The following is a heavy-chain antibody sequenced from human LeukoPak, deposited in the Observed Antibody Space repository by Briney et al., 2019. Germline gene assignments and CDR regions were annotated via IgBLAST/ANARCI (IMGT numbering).Heavy chain of an antibody. CDR3: ARSTVTTIYYYYGMDV. D-gene: IGHD4-17*01. CDR1: GFTFSTYS. CDR2: ISGSSIYI. V-gene: IGHV3-21*01. Sequence: PGGSLRLSCAASGFTFSTYSMNWVRQAPGKGLEWVSSISGSSIYIYYADSVKGRFTISRDNSKNTLYLQMNSLRAEDTAVYYCARSTVTTIYYYYGMDVWGQGTTVTVSS. J-gene: IGHJ6*02.